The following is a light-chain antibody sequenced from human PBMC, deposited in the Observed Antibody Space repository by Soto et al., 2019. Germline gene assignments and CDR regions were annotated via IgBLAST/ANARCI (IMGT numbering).Light chain of an antibody. CDR1: QGISSY. J-gene: IGKJ4*01. CDR2: AAS. V-gene: IGKV1-8*01. Sequence: AIRMTQSPSSFSASTGDRVTITCRVSQGISSYLAWYQQTPGKAPKLLXYAASTLQSGVPSRFSGSGSGTDLTLTITCLQSEDFANYDCQQYYSYPPLTFGGGTKVDIK. CDR3: QQYYSYPPLT.